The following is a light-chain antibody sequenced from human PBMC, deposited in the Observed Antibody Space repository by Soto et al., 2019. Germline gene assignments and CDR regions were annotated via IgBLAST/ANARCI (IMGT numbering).Light chain of an antibody. J-gene: IGLJ1*01. CDR3: AAWDDSLNGPNYV. CDR2: YDD. V-gene: IGLV1-36*01. Sequence: VLTQPPSVSEAPRQRVTISCSGSSSNIGNNAVNWYQQLPGKAPKLLIYYDDLLPSGVSDRFSGSKSGTSASLAISGLQSEDEADYYCAAWDDSLNGPNYVFGTGTKVTVL. CDR1: SSNIGNNA.